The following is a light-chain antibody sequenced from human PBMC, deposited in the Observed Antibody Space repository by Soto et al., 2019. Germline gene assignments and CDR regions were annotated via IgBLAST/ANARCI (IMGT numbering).Light chain of an antibody. CDR3: CSFTTSSTYV. J-gene: IGLJ1*01. Sequence: QSVLNQPASVSGSPGQSITISCTGTSSDVGAYSYVSWYQQHPGKAPKLMIYDVSNRPSGVSYRFSGSKSDNTASLTISGLQAEDEADYYCCSFTTSSTYVFGTGTKVTVL. CDR2: DVS. CDR1: SSDVGAYSY. V-gene: IGLV2-14*01.